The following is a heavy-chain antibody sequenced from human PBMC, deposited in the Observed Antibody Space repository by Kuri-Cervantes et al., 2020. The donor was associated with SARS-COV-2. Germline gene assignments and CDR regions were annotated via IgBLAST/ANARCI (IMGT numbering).Heavy chain of an antibody. V-gene: IGHV1-8*02. CDR3: ARVIGSSWFRNYYYMDV. CDR1: GYTFSIYD. J-gene: IGHJ6*03. CDR2: MNPNTGNT. D-gene: IGHD6-13*01. Sequence: ASVKVSCKASGYTFSIYDINWVRQATGQGLEWMGWMNPNTGNTGYAQKFQGRVTMTRNTSISTAYMELSSLRSEDTAVYYCARVIGSSWFRNYYYMDVWGKGTTVTVSS.